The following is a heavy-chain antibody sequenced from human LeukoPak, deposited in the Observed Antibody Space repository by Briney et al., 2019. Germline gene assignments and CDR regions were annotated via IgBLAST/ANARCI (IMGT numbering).Heavy chain of an antibody. J-gene: IGHJ5*02. CDR2: IYYSGST. D-gene: IGHD3-3*01. CDR3: AQTYYDFWSGYPNWFDP. Sequence: PSETLSLTCTVSGGSISSYYWSWIRQPPGKGLEWIGYIYYSGSTNYNPSLKSRVTISVDTSKNQFSLKLSSVTAADTAVYYCAQTYYDFWSGYPNWFDPWGQGTLVTVSS. V-gene: IGHV4-59*08. CDR1: GGSISSYY.